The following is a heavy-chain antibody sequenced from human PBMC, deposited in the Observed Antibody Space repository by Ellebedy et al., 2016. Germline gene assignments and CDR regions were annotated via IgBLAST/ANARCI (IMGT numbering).Heavy chain of an antibody. D-gene: IGHD6-13*01. CDR2: ISYDGSNK. CDR3: AENRVDSSSWYWFGADPPDYYYYMDV. V-gene: IGHV3-30-3*01. CDR1: GFTFSSYA. J-gene: IGHJ6*03. Sequence: GESLKISXAASGFTFSSYAMHWVRQAPGKGLEWVAVISYDGSNKYYADSVKGRFTISRDNAKNSLYLQMNSLRAEDTAVYYCAENRVDSSSWYWFGADPPDYYYYMDVWGKGTTVTVSS.